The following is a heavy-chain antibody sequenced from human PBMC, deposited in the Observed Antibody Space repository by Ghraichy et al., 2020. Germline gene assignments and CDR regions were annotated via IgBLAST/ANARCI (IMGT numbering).Heavy chain of an antibody. V-gene: IGHV3-21*01. CDR1: GFTFSSYS. CDR2: ISSSSSYI. J-gene: IGHJ5*02. Sequence: GVLRLSCAASGFTFSSYSMNWVRQAPGKGLEWVSSISSSSSYIYYADSVKGRFTISRDNAKNSLYLQMNSLRAEDTAVYYCARDSRLNWFDPWGQGTLVTVSS. CDR3: ARDSRLNWFDP.